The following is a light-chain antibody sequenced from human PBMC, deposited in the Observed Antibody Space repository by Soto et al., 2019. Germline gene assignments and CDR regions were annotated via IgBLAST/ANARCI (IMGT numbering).Light chain of an antibody. Sequence: MVMTQSPGTLSLSPGDSATLSCRASQSVSSSSLAWYQQKPGQAPRLLFFGVSNRAAGVPDRFGGSGSGTDFTLTISRLEPEDFAVYYCQQYGGSPLTFGGGTQVDIK. CDR1: QSVSSSS. CDR2: GVS. J-gene: IGKJ4*01. V-gene: IGKV3-20*01. CDR3: QQYGGSPLT.